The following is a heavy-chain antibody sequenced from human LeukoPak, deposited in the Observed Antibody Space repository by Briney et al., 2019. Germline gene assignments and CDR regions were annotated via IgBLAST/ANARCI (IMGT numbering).Heavy chain of an antibody. CDR3: ARPLADCGGDCYWAFDI. CDR2: ISSSSSTI. D-gene: IGHD2-21*02. J-gene: IGHJ3*02. V-gene: IGHV3-48*04. Sequence: GSLRLSCAASGFTFSSYSMNWVRQAPGKGLEWVSYISSSSSTIYYADSVKGRFTISRDNAKNSLYLQMNSLRAEDTAVYYCARPLADCGGDCYWAFDIWGQGTMVTVSS. CDR1: GFTFSSYS.